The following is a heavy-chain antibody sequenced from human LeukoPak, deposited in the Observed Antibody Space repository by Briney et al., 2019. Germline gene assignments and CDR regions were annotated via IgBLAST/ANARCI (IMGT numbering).Heavy chain of an antibody. CDR1: GFTFGSYA. V-gene: IGHV3-64*01. CDR3: ARDRTDGVVTAIRYYFDY. J-gene: IGHJ4*02. CDR2: ISSNGGST. Sequence: GGSLRLSCAASGFTFGSYAMHWVRQAPGKGLEYVSAISSNGGSTYYANSVKGRFTISRDNSKNTLYLQMGSLRAEDMAVYYCARDRTDGVVTAIRYYFDYWGQGTLVTVSS. D-gene: IGHD2-21*02.